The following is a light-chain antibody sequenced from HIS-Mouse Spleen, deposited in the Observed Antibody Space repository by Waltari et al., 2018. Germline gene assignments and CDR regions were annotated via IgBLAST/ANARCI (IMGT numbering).Light chain of an antibody. V-gene: IGLV3-10*01. J-gene: IGLJ2*01. Sequence: SYELTQPPSVSVSPGQTARITCSGDALPKNYAYWYQQKSGQAPVLVIYEDSKRPSGIPGRFSGSSSGTMATLTISGAQVEDEADYYWYSTDSSGNHRVFGGGTKLTVL. CDR1: ALPKNY. CDR3: YSTDSSGNHRV. CDR2: EDS.